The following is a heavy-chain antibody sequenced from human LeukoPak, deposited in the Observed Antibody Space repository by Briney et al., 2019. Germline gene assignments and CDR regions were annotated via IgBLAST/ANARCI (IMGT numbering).Heavy chain of an antibody. V-gene: IGHV4-39*01. J-gene: IGHJ4*02. CDR1: GGSISSSSYY. Sequence: SETLSLTCTVSGGSISSSSYYWGWIRQPPGKGLEWIGSIYYSGSTYYNPSLKSRVTISVDTTKNQFSLKLSSVTAADTAVYYCARQGDCSGGSCRDYWGQGTLVTVSS. D-gene: IGHD2-15*01. CDR2: IYYSGST. CDR3: ARQGDCSGGSCRDY.